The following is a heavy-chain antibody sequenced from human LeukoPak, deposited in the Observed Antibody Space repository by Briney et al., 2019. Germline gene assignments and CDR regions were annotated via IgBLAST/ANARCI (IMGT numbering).Heavy chain of an antibody. Sequence: GGSLRLSCAASGFTFSSYAMHWVRQAPGKGLEWVAVVSYDNRNVDYADSVKGRFTISRDNFQNTLYLQMNSLITDDTAVYYCARDHCSSGSGYLSWFDRWGQGTLVTVSS. CDR1: GFTFSSYA. CDR3: ARDHCSSGSGYLSWFDR. D-gene: IGHD2-15*01. CDR2: VSYDNRNV. J-gene: IGHJ5*02. V-gene: IGHV3-30*01.